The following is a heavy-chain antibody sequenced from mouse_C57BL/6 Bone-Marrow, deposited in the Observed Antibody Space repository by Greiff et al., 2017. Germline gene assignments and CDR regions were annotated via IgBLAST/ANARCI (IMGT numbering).Heavy chain of an antibody. CDR2: IDPSDSET. V-gene: IGHV1-52*01. CDR1: GYTFTSYW. J-gene: IGHJ2*01. CDR3: ARGGIYYGNYGAGVDY. D-gene: IGHD2-1*01. Sequence: QVQLQQPGAELVRPGSSVKLSCKASGYTFTSYWMHWVKQRPIQGLEWIGNIDPSDSETHYNQKFKDKATLTVDKSSSTAYMQLSSLTSEDSAVEYCARGGIYYGNYGAGVDYWGQGTTLTVSS.